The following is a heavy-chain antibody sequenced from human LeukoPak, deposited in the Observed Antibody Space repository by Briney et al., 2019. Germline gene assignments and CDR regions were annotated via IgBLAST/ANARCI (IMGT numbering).Heavy chain of an antibody. J-gene: IGHJ6*03. D-gene: IGHD3-10*01. CDR3: ARLSAYYYGSYFYYYMDV. CDR2: IRYDGSNK. CDR1: GFTFSSYG. V-gene: IGHV3-30*02. Sequence: GGSLRLSCAASGFTFSSYGMHWVRQAPGKGLEWVAFIRYDGSNKYYADSVKGRFTISGDNAKNSLYLQMNSLRAEDTALYYCARLSAYYYGSYFYYYMDVWGKGTTVTVSS.